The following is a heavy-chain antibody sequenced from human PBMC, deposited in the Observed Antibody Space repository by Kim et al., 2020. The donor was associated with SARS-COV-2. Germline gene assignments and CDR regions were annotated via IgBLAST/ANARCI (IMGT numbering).Heavy chain of an antibody. D-gene: IGHD1-26*01. Sequence: GGSLRLSCAASGFTFSSYGMSGVRQAPGKGLEWVANIKQDGSEKYYVDSVKGRFTISRDNAKNSLYLQMNSLRAEDTAVYYCARDRSGDYYYGMDVWGQGTTITVSS. J-gene: IGHJ6*02. V-gene: IGHV3-7*01. CDR1: GFTFSSYG. CDR3: ARDRSGDYYYGMDV. CDR2: IKQDGSEK.